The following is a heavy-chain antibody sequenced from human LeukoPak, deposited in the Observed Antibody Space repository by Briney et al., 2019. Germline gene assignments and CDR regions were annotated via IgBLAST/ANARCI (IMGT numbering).Heavy chain of an antibody. CDR1: GYTFTSYY. CDR3: AREKGITIFGVVIRPRRLVFDY. J-gene: IGHJ4*02. D-gene: IGHD3-3*01. V-gene: IGHV1-46*01. CDR2: INPSGGST. Sequence: GASVKVSCKASGYTFTSYYMHWVRQAPGQGLEWMGIINPSGGSTSYAQKFQGRVTMTRDTSTSTVYMELSSLRSEDTAVYYCAREKGITIFGVVIRPRRLVFDYWGRGTLVTVSS.